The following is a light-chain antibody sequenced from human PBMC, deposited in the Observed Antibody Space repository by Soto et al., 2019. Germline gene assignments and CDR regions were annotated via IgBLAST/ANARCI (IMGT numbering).Light chain of an antibody. J-gene: IGKJ5*01. CDR2: AAS. V-gene: IGKV1-27*01. CDR3: QQRQYGPPNT. Sequence: SQMTQSPSSLSASVGDRVTITCRASQGISNYLAWYQQKPGKVPKLLIYAASTLQSGVPSRFSGSGSGTDFTLTISSLEPEYFAVYYCQQRQYGPPNTVGQGTRLEIK. CDR1: QGISNY.